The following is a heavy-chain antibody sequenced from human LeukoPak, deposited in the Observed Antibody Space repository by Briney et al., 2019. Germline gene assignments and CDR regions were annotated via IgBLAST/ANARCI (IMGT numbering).Heavy chain of an antibody. CDR3: AKDRGYYDSSGYRPLDY. CDR1: GFTFSSYW. J-gene: IGHJ4*02. V-gene: IGHV3-7*01. Sequence: GGSLRLSCAASGFTFSSYWMSWVRQAPGKGLEWVANIKQDGSEKYFVDSVKGRFTISRDNAKNSLYLQMNSLRAEDTAVYYCAKDRGYYDSSGYRPLDYWGQGTLVTVSS. D-gene: IGHD3-22*01. CDR2: IKQDGSEK.